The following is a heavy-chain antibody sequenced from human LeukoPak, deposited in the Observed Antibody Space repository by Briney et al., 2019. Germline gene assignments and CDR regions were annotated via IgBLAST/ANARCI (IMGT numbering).Heavy chain of an antibody. CDR2: IKQDGSET. V-gene: IGHV3-7*03. CDR1: GFTFSTYW. CDR3: ARDRRGSGWYFDY. Sequence: GGSLRLSCAASGFTFSTYWMSWVRQAPGKGLEWVAIIKQDGSETYYVDSVKGRFAISRDNTKNSLYLQMNSLRAEDTAVYYCARDRRGSGWYFDYWGQGALASVSS. J-gene: IGHJ4*02. D-gene: IGHD6-19*01.